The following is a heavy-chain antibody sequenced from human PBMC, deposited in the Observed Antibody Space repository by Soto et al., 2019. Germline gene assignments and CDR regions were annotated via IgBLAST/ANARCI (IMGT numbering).Heavy chain of an antibody. J-gene: IGHJ6*02. CDR2: ISYSRST. Sequence: QVQLQESGPGLVKPSLTLSLTCSISGAFISSEDYYWWWFRQPPGKGLEWIGYISYSRSTYYNPSLKSRITISVDTSETQFSLILSSVTAADTPVFYCAREVNNYYGMDVWGQGTTVTVSS. CDR3: AREVNNYYGMDV. V-gene: IGHV4-30-4*01. CDR1: GAFISSEDYY.